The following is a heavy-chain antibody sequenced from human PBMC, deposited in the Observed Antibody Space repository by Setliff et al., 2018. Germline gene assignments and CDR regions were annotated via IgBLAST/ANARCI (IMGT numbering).Heavy chain of an antibody. Sequence: ASVKVSCKTSGYIFTNYYIHWVRQAPGQGLEWMGWINANTGGTREVQKFQGRVTMTRGTSIDTAYMEVNRLTYDDTAVYYCAKTKGFGDGWFDPWGQGTLVTVSS. CDR1: GYIFTNYY. CDR2: INANTGGT. CDR3: AKTKGFGDGWFDP. J-gene: IGHJ5*02. D-gene: IGHD3-10*01. V-gene: IGHV1-2*02.